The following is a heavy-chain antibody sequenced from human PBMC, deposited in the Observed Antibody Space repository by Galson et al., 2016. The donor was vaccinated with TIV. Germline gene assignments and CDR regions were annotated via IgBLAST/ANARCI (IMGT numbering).Heavy chain of an antibody. J-gene: IGHJ6*02. D-gene: IGHD4/OR15-4a*01. CDR2: IYYSGST. CDR3: AMLTYPLFFYGTEV. Sequence: SETLSLTCTVSGGSITTYYGSWIRQPPGKGLEWIGYIYYSGSTNYNPSLKSRVTISVDPAKNQFSLKLSSVTAADAAVYYCAMLTYPLFFYGTEVWGQGTTVTVSS. V-gene: IGHV4-59*08. CDR1: GGSITTYY.